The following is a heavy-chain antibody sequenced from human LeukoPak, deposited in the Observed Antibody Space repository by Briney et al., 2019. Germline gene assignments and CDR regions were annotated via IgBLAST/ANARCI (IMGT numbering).Heavy chain of an antibody. CDR3: ARYCSSTSCYYRWFDP. CDR2: IYHSGST. Sequence: SQTLSLTCDVSGGSISSGGYSWSWNRQPPGKGLEWIGYIYHSGSTYYNPSLKSRVTISVDRSKNQSSLKLSSVTAADTAVYYCARYCSSTSCYYRWFDPWGQGTLVTVSS. CDR1: GGSISSGGYS. D-gene: IGHD2-2*01. J-gene: IGHJ5*02. V-gene: IGHV4-30-2*01.